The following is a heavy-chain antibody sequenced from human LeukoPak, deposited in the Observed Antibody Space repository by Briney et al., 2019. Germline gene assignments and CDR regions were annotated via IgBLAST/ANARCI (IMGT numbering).Heavy chain of an antibody. CDR1: GFTFNSYE. Sequence: GGSLRLSCAASGFTFNSYEMNWVRQAPGKGLEWVSYISSSGSTIYYADSVKGRFTISRDNAKNSQYLQMNSLRAEDTAVYYCARVRFGGYGDAFDIWGQGTMVTVSS. CDR2: ISSSGSTI. D-gene: IGHD3-10*01. J-gene: IGHJ3*02. CDR3: ARVRFGGYGDAFDI. V-gene: IGHV3-48*03.